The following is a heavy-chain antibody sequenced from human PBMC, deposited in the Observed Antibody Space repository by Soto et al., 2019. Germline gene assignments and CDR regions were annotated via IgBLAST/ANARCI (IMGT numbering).Heavy chain of an antibody. J-gene: IGHJ4*02. D-gene: IGHD3-22*01. V-gene: IGHV3-30*18. CDR1: GFTFSSYG. CDR3: AKEFSPPPYYYDSSGYYGIFDY. CDR2: ISYDGSNK. Sequence: QVQLVESGGGVVQPGRSLRLSCAASGFTFSSYGMHWVRQAPGKGLEWVAVISYDGSNKYYADSVKGRFTISRDNSKNTLDLQMNRLGAEDTAVYYCAKEFSPPPYYYDSSGYYGIFDYWGQGTLVTVSS.